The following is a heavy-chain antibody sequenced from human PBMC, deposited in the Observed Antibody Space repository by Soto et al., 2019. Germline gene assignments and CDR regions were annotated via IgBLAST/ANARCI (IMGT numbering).Heavy chain of an antibody. Sequence: QVQLQQWGAGLLKPSETLSLTCAVYGGSFSGYYWSWIRQPPGKGLEWIGEINHSGSTNYNPSLKSGVTISVDTSKNQFSLKLSSVTAADTAVYYCARGSKAATIFGVVTNWFDPWGQGTLVTVSS. CDR2: INHSGST. CDR1: GGSFSGYY. J-gene: IGHJ5*02. D-gene: IGHD3-3*01. V-gene: IGHV4-34*01. CDR3: ARGSKAATIFGVVTNWFDP.